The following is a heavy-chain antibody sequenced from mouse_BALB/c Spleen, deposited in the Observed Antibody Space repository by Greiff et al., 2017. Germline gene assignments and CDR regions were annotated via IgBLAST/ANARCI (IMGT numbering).Heavy chain of an antibody. CDR3: ARDRSLAYAMDY. J-gene: IGHJ4*01. CDR2: ISSGGSYT. D-gene: IGHD6-2*01. CDR1: GFTFSSYA. V-gene: IGHV5-9-4*01. Sequence: EVNVVESGGDLVKPGGSLKLSCAASGFTFSSYAMSWVRQSPEKRLEWVAEISSGGSYTYYPDTVTGRFTISRDNAKNTLYLEMSSLRSEDTAMYYCARDRSLAYAMDYWGQGTSVTVSS.